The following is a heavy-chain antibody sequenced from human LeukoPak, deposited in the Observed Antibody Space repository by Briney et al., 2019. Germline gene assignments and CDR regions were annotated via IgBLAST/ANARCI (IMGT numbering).Heavy chain of an antibody. V-gene: IGHV3-53*01. CDR2: IYSGGST. D-gene: IGHD3-22*01. J-gene: IGHJ4*02. CDR3: ARGTYDSSGYYFTRYFDY. Sequence: GGSLRLSCAASGFTVSANYMTWVRQAPGKGLEWVSVIYSGGSTDYADSVKGRFTISRDNSKNTLYLQMNSLRAEDTAVYYCARGTYDSSGYYFTRYFDYWGKGTLVTVSS. CDR1: GFTVSANY.